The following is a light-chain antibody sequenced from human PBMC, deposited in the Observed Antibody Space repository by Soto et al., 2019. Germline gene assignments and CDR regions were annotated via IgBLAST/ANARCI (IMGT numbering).Light chain of an antibody. CDR2: LNSDGSH. CDR1: SGHSSYA. V-gene: IGLV4-69*01. CDR3: QTWGTGIRV. Sequence: QLVLTQSPSASASLEASVKLTCTLSSGHSSYAIAWHQQQPEKGPRYLMKLNSDGSHSKGDGIPDRFSGSSSGAERYLTISSLQSEDEADYYCQTWGTGIRVFCGGTKLTVL. J-gene: IGLJ3*02.